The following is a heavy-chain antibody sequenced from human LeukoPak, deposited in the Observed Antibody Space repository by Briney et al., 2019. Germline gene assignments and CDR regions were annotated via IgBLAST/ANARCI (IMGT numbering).Heavy chain of an antibody. J-gene: IGHJ5*02. Sequence: GASVKVSCKASGYSFTNYGISWVRQAPGQGLEWMGWISAYNGYTHLAQKFQGRVTLTRDMSTSTDYLELSSLRSEDTAVYYCARDNSVRDEAWWFNPWGQGTLVTVSS. CDR2: ISAYNGYT. V-gene: IGHV1-18*01. CDR3: ARDNSVRDEAWWFNP. CDR1: GYSFTNYG. D-gene: IGHD5-24*01.